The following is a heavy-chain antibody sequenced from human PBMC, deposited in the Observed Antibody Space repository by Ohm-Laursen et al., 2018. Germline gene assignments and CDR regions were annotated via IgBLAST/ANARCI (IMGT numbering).Heavy chain of an antibody. Sequence: SLSLSCAASGFNFDDHAMNWVRQRAGKGLEWVSTVSWNGGGVDYADSVKGRFTISRDNAKRSVYLQMNSLRPEDTAFYYCAKDQAASGPGAIDIWGQGTMVTVSS. D-gene: IGHD6-13*01. CDR3: AKDQAASGPGAIDI. CDR1: GFNFDDHA. J-gene: IGHJ3*02. CDR2: VSWNGGGV. V-gene: IGHV3-9*01.